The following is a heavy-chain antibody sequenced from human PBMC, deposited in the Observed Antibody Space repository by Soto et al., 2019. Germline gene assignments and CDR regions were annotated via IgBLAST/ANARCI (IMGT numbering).Heavy chain of an antibody. CDR2: IYYSGNA. CDR1: GGSISSYS. CDR3: ARHCSDGSCYAF. J-gene: IGHJ4*02. Sequence: PSETLSLTCTVSGGSISSYSWSWIRPPPGKGLEWIGCIYYSGNATYNPSLKSRVTISVGTSKNQVSLKLSSVTAVDTAVYYCARHCSDGSCYAFWGQGTLVTVSS. D-gene: IGHD2-15*01. V-gene: IGHV4-59*08.